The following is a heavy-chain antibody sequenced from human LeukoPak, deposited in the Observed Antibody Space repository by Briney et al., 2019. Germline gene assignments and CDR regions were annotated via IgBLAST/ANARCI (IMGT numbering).Heavy chain of an antibody. D-gene: IGHD1-26*01. CDR2: ISGGAADT. J-gene: IGHJ3*01. CDR3: AKVGGTYSMGDAFDV. V-gene: IGHV3-23*01. CDR1: GFSFTTYA. Sequence: PGGSLRLSCAASGFSFTTYAMTWVRQAPGKGLDWVSAISGGAADTYYADSVKGRFTISRDTSKNTLYLQMNSLRAEDTAVYYCAKVGGTYSMGDAFDVWGQGTMVTVSS.